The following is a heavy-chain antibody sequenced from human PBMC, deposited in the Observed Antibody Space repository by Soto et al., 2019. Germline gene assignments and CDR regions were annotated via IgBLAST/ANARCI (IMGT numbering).Heavy chain of an antibody. CDR2: ISGSGGST. Sequence: SLKISSASSRLTVKISAIGWALKTPGKGLEWVSAISGSGGSTYYADSVKGRFTISRDNAKNSLYLQMNSLRAEDTAVYYCARSPAGYYDSSGYYYWFDPWGQGTLVTVSS. CDR3: ARSPAGYYDSSGYYYWFDP. CDR1: RLTVKISA. D-gene: IGHD3-22*01. J-gene: IGHJ5*02. V-gene: IGHV3-23*01.